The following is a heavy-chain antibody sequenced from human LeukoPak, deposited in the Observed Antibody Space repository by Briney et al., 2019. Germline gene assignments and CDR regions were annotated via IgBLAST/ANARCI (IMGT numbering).Heavy chain of an antibody. CDR2: IYSGGST. Sequence: GGSLRLSCAASGFIVNSNSMGWVRQAPGKGLEWVSVIYSGGSTYYADSVKGRFTISRDNSKNTLYLQMNSLRAEDTAIYYCVRHDSSGYYFDCWGQGTLVTVSS. CDR3: VRHDSSGYYFDC. CDR1: GFIVNSNS. D-gene: IGHD3-22*01. V-gene: IGHV3-53*01. J-gene: IGHJ4*02.